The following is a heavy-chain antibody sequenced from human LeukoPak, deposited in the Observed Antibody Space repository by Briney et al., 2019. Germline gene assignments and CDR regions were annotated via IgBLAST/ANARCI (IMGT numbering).Heavy chain of an antibody. J-gene: IGHJ5*02. CDR3: AKALLRYNWFDP. CDR2: ISGSGGST. V-gene: IGHV3-23*01. CDR1: GFTFSSYA. D-gene: IGHD3-3*01. Sequence: GGSLRLSCAASGFTFSSYAMGWVRQAPGKGLEWVSAISGSGGSTYYADSVKGRFTISRDNSKNTLYLQMNSLRAEDTAVYYCAKALLRYNWFDPWGQGTLVTVSS.